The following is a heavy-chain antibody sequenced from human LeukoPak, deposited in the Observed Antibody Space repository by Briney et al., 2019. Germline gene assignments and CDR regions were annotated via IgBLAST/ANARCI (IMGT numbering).Heavy chain of an antibody. Sequence: SETLSLTCAVYGGSFSGYYWSWIRQPPGKGLEGIGEINHSGSTNYNPSLKSRVTISVDTSKNQFSLKLSSVTAADTAVYYCARRGGYSSSRPRYFYYWGQGTLVAVSS. J-gene: IGHJ4*02. D-gene: IGHD6-13*01. V-gene: IGHV4-34*01. CDR1: GGSFSGYY. CDR2: INHSGST. CDR3: ARRGGYSSSRPRYFYY.